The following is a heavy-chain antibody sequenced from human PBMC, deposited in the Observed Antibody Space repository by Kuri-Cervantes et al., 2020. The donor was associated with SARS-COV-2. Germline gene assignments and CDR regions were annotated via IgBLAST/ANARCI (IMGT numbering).Heavy chain of an antibody. J-gene: IGHJ3*02. Sequence: ASVKVSCKASGYTFTDYYMHWVRQAPGQGLDWMGWINPNRGGTNYAQKFQGWVTMTRDTSISTVYMELSRLSSDDTAVYYCARSTACRRLVVISKGGASDIWGQGTMVTVSS. CDR1: GYTFTDYY. D-gene: IGHD3-22*01. CDR3: ARSTACRRLVVISKGGASDI. V-gene: IGHV1-2*04. CDR2: INPNRGGT.